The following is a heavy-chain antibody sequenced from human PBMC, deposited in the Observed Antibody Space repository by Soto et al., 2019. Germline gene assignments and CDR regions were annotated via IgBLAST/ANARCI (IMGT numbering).Heavy chain of an antibody. CDR2: ISGNGDST. Sequence: EVQLVESGGGLVQPGGSLRLSCAASGLTFSSYAMHWVRQAPGKGLEYVSVISGNGDSTYYANSVKGRFTISRDNSKNTLYLQMGSLRAEDMAVYYCARRGYGLYFDYWGQETLVTVSS. D-gene: IGHD3-10*01. V-gene: IGHV3-64*01. CDR1: GLTFSSYA. J-gene: IGHJ4*02. CDR3: ARRGYGLYFDY.